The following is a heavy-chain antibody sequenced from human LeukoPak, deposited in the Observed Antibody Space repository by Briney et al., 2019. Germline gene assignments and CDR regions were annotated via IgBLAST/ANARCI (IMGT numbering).Heavy chain of an antibody. D-gene: IGHD1-1*01. CDR1: GFTSSGHG. V-gene: IGHV3-30*18. CDR2: MSYDGSNR. J-gene: IGHJ3*02. Sequence: GRSLRLSCAASGFTSSGHGMHWVRQAPGQGLEWVAVMSYDGSNRYYADSVKGRFTISRDSSKNTLSLQMDSLRREDTAMYYCAKGGSGTTKGAFGIWGQGTMVTVS. CDR3: AKGGSGTTKGAFGI.